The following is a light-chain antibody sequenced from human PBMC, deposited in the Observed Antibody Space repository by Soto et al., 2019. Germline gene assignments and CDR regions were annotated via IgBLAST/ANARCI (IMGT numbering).Light chain of an antibody. CDR3: LHTDSFPWT. J-gene: IGKJ1*01. Sequence: DIQMTQSPSTLSASVGDRFTITCRASQDIRSWLAWYQQKPGNAPKLLIYVASTLQSGVPSRFSGSGSGTDFTLTITRLQPEDFATYYCLHTDSFPWTFGQGTKVDIK. CDR2: VAS. CDR1: QDIRSW. V-gene: IGKV1-12*01.